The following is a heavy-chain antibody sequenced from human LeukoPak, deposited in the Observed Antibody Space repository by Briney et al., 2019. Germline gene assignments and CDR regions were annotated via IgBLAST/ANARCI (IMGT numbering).Heavy chain of an antibody. CDR3: ASLRGLRFLEWLTNDAFDI. D-gene: IGHD3-3*01. CDR1: GGSFSGYY. V-gene: IGHV4-34*01. J-gene: IGHJ3*02. CDR2: INHSGST. Sequence: SETLSLTCAVYGGSFSGYYWSWIRQPPGKGLEWIGEINHSGSTNYNPSLKSRVTISVDTSKNQFSLKLSSVTAADTAAYYCASLRGLRFLEWLTNDAFDIWGQGTMVTVSS.